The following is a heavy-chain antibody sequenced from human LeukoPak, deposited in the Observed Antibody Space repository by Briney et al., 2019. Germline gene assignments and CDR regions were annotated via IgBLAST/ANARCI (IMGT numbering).Heavy chain of an antibody. D-gene: IGHD6-19*01. CDR2: VYSGGST. CDR3: ARDRSSSGWFDY. Sequence: PGGSLRLSCAASGFTVSSNYMSWVRQAPGKGLEWVSVVYSGGSTYYADSVKGRFTISRDNSKNTLYLQMNSLRAEDTAVYYCARDRSSSGWFDYWGQGTLVTVSS. CDR1: GFTVSSNY. V-gene: IGHV3-66*01. J-gene: IGHJ4*02.